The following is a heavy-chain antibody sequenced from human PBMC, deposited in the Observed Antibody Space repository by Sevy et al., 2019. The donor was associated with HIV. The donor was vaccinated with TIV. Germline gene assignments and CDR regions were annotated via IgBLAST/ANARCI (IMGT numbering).Heavy chain of an antibody. CDR2: MSPYNGNK. J-gene: IGHJ4*02. CDR3: ARGSSSWYDY. V-gene: IGHV1-18*01. CDR1: GYTFTTYN. D-gene: IGHD2-2*01. Sequence: ASVQVSCKASGYTFTTYNIVWVRQAPGQGLEWLAWMSPYNGNKNYAQRVQGRVTMTTDTFTDTAVLELRSLKFDDTAVYYWARGSSSWYDYWGQGTLVTVSS.